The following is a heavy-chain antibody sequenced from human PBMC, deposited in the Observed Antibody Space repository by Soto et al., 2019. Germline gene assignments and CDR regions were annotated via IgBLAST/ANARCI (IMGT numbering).Heavy chain of an antibody. CDR3: ARDLVVVAATNYYYYGMDV. CDR2: IDWDDDK. Sequence: TLSLTCTVSGGSISSYYWSWIRQPPGKALEWLARIDWDDDKFYSTSLKTRLTISKDTSKNQVVLTMTNMDPVDTATYYCARDLVVVAATNYYYYGMDVWGQGTTVTVSS. J-gene: IGHJ6*02. V-gene: IGHV2-70*16. D-gene: IGHD2-15*01. CDR1: GGSISSYY.